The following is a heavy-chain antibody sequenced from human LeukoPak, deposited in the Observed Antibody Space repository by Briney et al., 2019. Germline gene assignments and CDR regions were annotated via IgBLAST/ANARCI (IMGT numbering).Heavy chain of an antibody. CDR1: GFTFSGFG. J-gene: IGHJ3*02. V-gene: IGHV3-21*01. Sequence: PRGSLRLSCAVSGFTFSGFGMDWVSQAPGKGLEWVSSISSGSNYIYYADSVKGRFTISRDNAKNSLYLQMNSLRAEDTAVYYCAREMATSLGAFDIWGQGTVVTVSS. CDR3: AREMATSLGAFDI. CDR2: ISSGSNYI. D-gene: IGHD5-24*01.